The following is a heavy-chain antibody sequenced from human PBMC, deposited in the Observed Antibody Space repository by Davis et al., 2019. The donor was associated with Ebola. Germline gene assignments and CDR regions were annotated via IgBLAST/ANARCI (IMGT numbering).Heavy chain of an antibody. V-gene: IGHV3-7*03. CDR1: GFTFSSYW. D-gene: IGHD1-26*01. J-gene: IGHJ4*02. CDR2: IKQDGSEK. CDR3: ARDRQEVGATHFDY. Sequence: PGGSLRLSCAASGFTFSSYWMSWVRQAPGKGLEWVANIKQDGSEKYYVDSVKGRFTIPRDNAKNSLYLQMNSLRAEDTAVYYCARDRQEVGATHFDYWGQGTLVTASS.